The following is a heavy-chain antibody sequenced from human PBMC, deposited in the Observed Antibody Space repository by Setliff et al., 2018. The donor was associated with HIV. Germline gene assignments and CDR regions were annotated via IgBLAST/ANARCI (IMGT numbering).Heavy chain of an antibody. V-gene: IGHV3-48*04. D-gene: IGHD5-18*01. CDR2: ISRDGNTI. J-gene: IGHJ4*02. CDR1: QFAFKSYW. Sequence: HPGGSLRLSCTASQFAFKSYWMTWVRQAPGKGLEWVSYISRDGNTIYYADSVKGRFTISRDNAKNSLYLQLNSLRPEDTAVYYCARDWVDTAMADDYWGQGTLVTVSS. CDR3: ARDWVDTAMADDY.